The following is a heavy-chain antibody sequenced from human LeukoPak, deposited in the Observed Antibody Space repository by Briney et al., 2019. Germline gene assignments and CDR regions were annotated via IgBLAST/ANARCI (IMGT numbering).Heavy chain of an antibody. CDR1: GFTFSNYW. V-gene: IGHV3-7*01. J-gene: IGHJ4*02. Sequence: GGSLRLSCAASGFTFSNYWMTWVRQPPGKGLEWVANIKQDGSEKYYVDSVKGRFTISRDNAKNSLYLQMNSLRAEDTAVYYCARTVIYSSSSGGFNYWGQGTLVTVSS. D-gene: IGHD6-6*01. CDR3: ARTVIYSSSSGGFNY. CDR2: IKQDGSEK.